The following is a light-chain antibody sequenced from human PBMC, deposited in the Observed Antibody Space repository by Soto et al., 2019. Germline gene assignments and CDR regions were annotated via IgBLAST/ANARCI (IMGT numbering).Light chain of an antibody. CDR2: EVS. J-gene: IGLJ1*01. V-gene: IGLV2-8*01. Sequence: QSALTQPPSASGSPGQSVTISCTGTSSDVGGYNYVSWYQQHPGKAPKLIIYEVSKRPSGVPDRFSGSKSGNTASLTVSGLQVEDEADYCCSSYAGSNNYVFGTGTKVTVL. CDR1: SSDVGGYNY. CDR3: SSYAGSNNYV.